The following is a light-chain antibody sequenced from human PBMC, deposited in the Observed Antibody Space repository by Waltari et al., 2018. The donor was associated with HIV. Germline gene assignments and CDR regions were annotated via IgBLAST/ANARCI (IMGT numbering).Light chain of an antibody. CDR1: SSDVGGYNH. CDR2: EVT. CDR3: VSYAGVKNRWA. J-gene: IGLJ3*02. V-gene: IGLV2-8*01. Sequence: QSALPPPPSASGSPGQSVTISCTGTSSDVGGYNHVSWYQHHPGKAPQILLYEVTSRPAGVPDRFSGSKSGNTASLTVSGLQADDEADYYCVSYAGVKNRWAFGGGTKLTVL.